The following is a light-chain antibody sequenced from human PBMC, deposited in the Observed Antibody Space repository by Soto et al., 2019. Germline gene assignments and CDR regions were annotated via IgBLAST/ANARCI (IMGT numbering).Light chain of an antibody. CDR2: EVS. J-gene: IGLJ2*01. Sequence: QSALTQPASVSGSPGQSITISCTGTSSDVGDYKYVSWYQQHPGKAPKLMIYEVSNRPSGVSNRFSGSKSGNTASLTISGLQAEDEADYHCSSYTSTTTLFGGGTTVTVL. CDR1: SSDVGDYKY. V-gene: IGLV2-14*01. CDR3: SSYTSTTTL.